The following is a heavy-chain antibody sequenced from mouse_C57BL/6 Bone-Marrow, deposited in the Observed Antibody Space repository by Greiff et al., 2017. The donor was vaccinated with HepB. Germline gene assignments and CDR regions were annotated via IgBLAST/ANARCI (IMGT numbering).Heavy chain of an antibody. V-gene: IGHV1-19*01. D-gene: IGHD1-1*01. CDR1: GYTFTDYY. CDR2: INPYNGGT. Sequence: VQLQQSGPVLVKPGASVKMSCKASGYTFTDYYMNWVKQSHGKSLEWIGVINPYNGGTSYNQKFKGKATLTVDKSSSTAYMELNSLTSEDSAVYYCARGGRITTVVGAYWGQGTLVTVSA. CDR3: ARGGRITTVVGAY. J-gene: IGHJ3*01.